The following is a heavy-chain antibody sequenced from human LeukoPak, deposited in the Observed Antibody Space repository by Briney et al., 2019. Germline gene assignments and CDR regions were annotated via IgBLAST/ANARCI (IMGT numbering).Heavy chain of an antibody. J-gene: IGHJ5*02. V-gene: IGHV4-34*01. CDR3: ARHARHEYYYDSSGYS. CDR1: GGSFSGYY. D-gene: IGHD3-22*01. CDR2: INHSGST. Sequence: SETLSLTCAVYGGSFSGYYWSWIRQPPGKGLEWIGEINHSGSTNYNPSLKSRVTISVDTSKNQFSLKLSSVTAADTAVYYCARHARHEYYYDSSGYSWGQGTLVTVSS.